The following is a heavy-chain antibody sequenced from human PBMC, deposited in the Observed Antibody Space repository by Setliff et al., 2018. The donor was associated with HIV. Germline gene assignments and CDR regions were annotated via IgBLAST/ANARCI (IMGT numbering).Heavy chain of an antibody. Sequence: SETLSLTCTVSGGSISSDDYYWSWIRQPPGKGLEWIGYIYYGGSTYYNPSLKSRVTISVDTSKNQFSLKLSSVTAADTAVYYCARERAIYIPHFDYWGQGTLGTVS. V-gene: IGHV4-30-4*08. J-gene: IGHJ4*02. CDR1: GGSISSDDYY. CDR3: ARERAIYIPHFDY. D-gene: IGHD2-2*02. CDR2: IYYGGST.